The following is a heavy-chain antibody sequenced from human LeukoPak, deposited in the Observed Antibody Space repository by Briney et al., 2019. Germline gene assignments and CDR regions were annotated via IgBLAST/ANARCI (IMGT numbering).Heavy chain of an antibody. CDR2: INPNSGGT. CDR1: GYTFTGYY. D-gene: IGHD5-24*01. CDR3: ARDPRFRVEMAPMNWVDP. J-gene: IGHJ5*02. V-gene: IGHV1-2*02. Sequence: ASVKVSCKASGYTFTGYYMHWVRQAPGQGLEWMGWINPNSGGTNYAQKFQGRVTMTRDTSTSTAYMELSRLRSDDTAVYYCARDPRFRVEMAPMNWVDPWGQGTLVTVSS.